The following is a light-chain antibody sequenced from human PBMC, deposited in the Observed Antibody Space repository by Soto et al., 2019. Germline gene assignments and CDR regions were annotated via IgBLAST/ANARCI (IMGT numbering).Light chain of an antibody. Sequence: DIQMTQSPSSLSASVGDRVTITCRACQSISSYLNWYQQRPGKAPKLLIYAASSLQGGVPSRFSGSGSGTDFTLTISSLQPEDFATYYCQQSYNTPWTFGQGTKVEIK. V-gene: IGKV1-39*01. CDR3: QQSYNTPWT. CDR2: AAS. CDR1: QSISSY. J-gene: IGKJ1*01.